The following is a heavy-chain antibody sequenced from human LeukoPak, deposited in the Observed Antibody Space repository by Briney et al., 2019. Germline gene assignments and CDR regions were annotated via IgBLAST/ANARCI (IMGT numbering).Heavy chain of an antibody. CDR2: IIPIFGTA. J-gene: IGHJ4*02. CDR1: GGTFSSYA. D-gene: IGHD6-19*01. CDR3: ARAPLLLYSSGWYANFDY. V-gene: IGHV1-69*13. Sequence: SVKVSCKASGGTFSSYAISWVRQAPGQGLEWMGGIIPIFGTANYAQKFQDRVTITADESTSTAYMELSSLRSEDTAVYYCARAPLLLYSSGWYANFDYWGQGTLVTVSS.